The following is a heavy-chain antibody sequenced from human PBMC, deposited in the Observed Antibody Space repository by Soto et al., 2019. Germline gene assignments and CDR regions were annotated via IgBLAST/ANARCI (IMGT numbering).Heavy chain of an antibody. CDR3: ARDPQWFGELSQKYYFDY. V-gene: IGHV1-18*04. CDR2: ISAYNGNT. D-gene: IGHD3-10*01. J-gene: IGHJ4*02. Sequence: GASVKVSCKASGYTFTSYGLSWVRQAPGQGLEGMGLISAYNGNTNYAQKLQGRVTMTTDTSTCTAYMELRSLRSYDTAVYYCARDPQWFGELSQKYYFDYWGQGTLVTVSS. CDR1: GYTFTSYG.